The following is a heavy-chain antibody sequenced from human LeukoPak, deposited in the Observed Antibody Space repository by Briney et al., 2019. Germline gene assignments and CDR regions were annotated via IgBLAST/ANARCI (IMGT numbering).Heavy chain of an antibody. CDR3: AREFNSTGSGFDH. Sequence: ASVKVSCKASGYTFTNYDINWARQATGQGLERMGWMNPHSGYNGYAQKFQGRVTMTRNTSISTAYMELGSLTSDDTAVYFCAREFNSTGSGFDHWGQGTLVTVSS. J-gene: IGHJ5*02. CDR1: GYTFTNYD. D-gene: IGHD6-19*01. CDR2: MNPHSGYN. V-gene: IGHV1-8*01.